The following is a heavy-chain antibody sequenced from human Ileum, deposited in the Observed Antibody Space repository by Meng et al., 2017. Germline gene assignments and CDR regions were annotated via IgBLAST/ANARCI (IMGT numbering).Heavy chain of an antibody. CDR3: AREGYSSGFAGIFDY. V-gene: IGHV3-30*01. D-gene: IGHD3-22*01. Sequence: GGSLRLSCAASGSTIHWVRQASGKGLEWVAAISPDGSLKLYADSVKGRFTISRDNSENTVDLQMNSLTTDDTAVYYCAREGYSSGFAGIFDYWGQGTLVTVSS. CDR1: GST. J-gene: IGHJ4*02. CDR2: ISPDGSLK.